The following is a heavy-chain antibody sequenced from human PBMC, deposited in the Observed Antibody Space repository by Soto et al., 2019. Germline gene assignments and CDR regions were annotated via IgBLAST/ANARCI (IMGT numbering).Heavy chain of an antibody. V-gene: IGHV1-69*13. D-gene: IGHD1-26*01. CDR1: GGTFSSYA. J-gene: IGHJ6*02. Sequence: GASVRVSCKASGGTFSSYAISWVRQAPGQGLEWMGGIIPIFGTANYAQKFQGRVTITADESTSTAYMELSSLRSEDTAVDYCASGGGYNFRSYYYYGMDVWGQGTTVTVSS. CDR2: IIPIFGTA. CDR3: ASGGGYNFRSYYYYGMDV.